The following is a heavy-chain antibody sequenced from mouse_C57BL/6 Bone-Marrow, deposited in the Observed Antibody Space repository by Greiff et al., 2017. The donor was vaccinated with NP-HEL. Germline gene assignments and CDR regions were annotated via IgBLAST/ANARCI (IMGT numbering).Heavy chain of an antibody. V-gene: IGHV1-5*01. CDR1: GYTFTSYW. Sequence: VQLQQSGTVLARPGASVKMSCKTSGYTFTSYWMHRVKQRPGQGLEWIGAIYPGDSDTSYNQKFKGKAKLTAVTSASTAYMELSSLTNEDSAVYYCTGIYYGSSGAYWGQGTLVTVSA. CDR3: TGIYYGSSGAY. D-gene: IGHD1-1*01. J-gene: IGHJ3*01. CDR2: IYPGDSDT.